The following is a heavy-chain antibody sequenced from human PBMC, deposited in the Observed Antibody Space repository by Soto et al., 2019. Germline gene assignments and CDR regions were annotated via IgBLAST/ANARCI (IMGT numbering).Heavy chain of an antibody. D-gene: IGHD5-18*01. V-gene: IGHV3-33*01. Sequence: QVQLVESGGGVVQPGRSLRLSCAASGFTFSSYGMHWVRQAPGKGLEWVAVIWYDGSNKYYADSVKGRFTISRDNSKNTLYLQMNSLRAEDTAVDYCARDMGDLGIQLWFGTDYWGQGTLVTVSS. CDR2: IWYDGSNK. CDR1: GFTFSSYG. J-gene: IGHJ4*02. CDR3: ARDMGDLGIQLWFGTDY.